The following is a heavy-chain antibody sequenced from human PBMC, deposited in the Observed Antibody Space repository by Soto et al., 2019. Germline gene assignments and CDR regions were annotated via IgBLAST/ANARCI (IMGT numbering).Heavy chain of an antibody. Sequence: EVQLLESGGGLVQPGGSLRLSCAASAFTFTNYAMSWVRQAPGKGREWVSAIRGIGASTYYADFVKGRFTISRDNSKNTLYLQMNSLRAEDTAVYYCASHLTAGQLGALYYWGQGTLVTVSS. CDR2: IRGIGAST. J-gene: IGHJ4*02. CDR3: ASHLTAGQLGALYY. V-gene: IGHV3-23*01. D-gene: IGHD6-13*01. CDR1: AFTFTNYA.